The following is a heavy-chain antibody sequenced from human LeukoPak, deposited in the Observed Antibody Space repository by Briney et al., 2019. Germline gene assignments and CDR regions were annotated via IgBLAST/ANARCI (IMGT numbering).Heavy chain of an antibody. CDR1: GGSISSYY. CDR2: IYYSGST. J-gene: IGHJ4*02. CDR3: ARDCSSTSCYGTFDY. D-gene: IGHD2-2*01. Sequence: SETLSLTCTVSGGSISSYYWSWIRQPPGEGLEWIGYIYYSGSTNYNPSLKSRVTISVDTSKNQFSLKLSSVTAADTAVYYCARDCSSTSCYGTFDYWGQGTLVTVSS. V-gene: IGHV4-59*01.